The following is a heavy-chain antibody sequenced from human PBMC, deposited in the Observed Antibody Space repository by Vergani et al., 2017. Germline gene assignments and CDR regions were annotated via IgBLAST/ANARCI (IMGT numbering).Heavy chain of an antibody. CDR2: IIPILGIA. CDR1: GGTFSSYA. D-gene: IGHD2-21*02. CDR3: ARDLNWGGDCYWFDP. V-gene: IGHV1-69*04. J-gene: IGHJ5*02. Sequence: QVQLVQSGAEVKKPGSSVKVSCKASGGTFSSYAISWVRQAPGQGLEWMGRIIPILGIANYAQKFQGRVTITADKSTSTAYMELSSLRSEDTAVYYCARDLNWGGDCYWFDPWGQGTLVTVSS.